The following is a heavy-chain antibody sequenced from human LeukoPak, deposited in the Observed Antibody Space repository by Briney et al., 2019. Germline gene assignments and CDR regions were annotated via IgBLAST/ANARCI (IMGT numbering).Heavy chain of an antibody. CDR3: ARDLIMAAEGS. V-gene: IGHV4-59*01. CDR1: GGSISSFH. CDR2: TYYSGST. J-gene: IGHJ5*02. Sequence: PSETLSLTCTVSGGSISSFHWSWIRQPPGKGLEWIGYTYYSGSTNYNPSLKSRVTISVDTSKNQFSLNLSSVTAADTAVYYCARDLIMAAEGSWGQGTLVTVSS. D-gene: IGHD3-16*01.